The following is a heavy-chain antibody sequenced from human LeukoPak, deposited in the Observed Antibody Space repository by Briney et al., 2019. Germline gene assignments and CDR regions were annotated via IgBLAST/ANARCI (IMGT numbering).Heavy chain of an antibody. CDR3: AKDIAGQGVEAFDI. V-gene: IGHV3-33*03. CDR1: GFTFNNYG. D-gene: IGHD2-15*01. Sequence: GGSLRLSCATSGFTFNNYGMHWVRQAPGKGLEWVAVIWYDGGNQYFADSVKGRFTISRDNSKNSLYLQMNSLRTEDTALYYCAKDIAGQGVEAFDIWGQGTMVTVSS. J-gene: IGHJ3*02. CDR2: IWYDGGNQ.